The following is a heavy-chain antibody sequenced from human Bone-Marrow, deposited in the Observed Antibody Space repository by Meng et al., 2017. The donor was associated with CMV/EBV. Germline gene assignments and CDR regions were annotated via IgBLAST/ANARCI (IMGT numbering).Heavy chain of an antibody. CDR3: VRLRSGSDP. V-gene: IGHV4-39*07. J-gene: IGHJ5*02. D-gene: IGHD3-3*01. CDR1: GGYISNSTYY. CDR2: IYHSGDT. Sequence: SEPLSLTCTVSGGYISNSTYYCDWIRQPPGKGLEWIGSIYHSGDTYYNPSLKSRVTISVDTSKNKFSLRLMSVTAADTAVYFCVRLRSGSDPRGQGTLVTVSA.